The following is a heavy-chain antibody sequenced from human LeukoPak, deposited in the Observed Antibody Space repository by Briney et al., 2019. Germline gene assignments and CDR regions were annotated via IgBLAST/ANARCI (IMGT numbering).Heavy chain of an antibody. CDR3: AKDRMYSSSWSYFQH. J-gene: IGHJ1*01. Sequence: GGSLRLSCAASGFTFSSYWMHWVRQAPGKGLVWVSRINTDGSSTSYADSVKGRFTISRDNAKNTLYLQMNSLRAEDTAVYYCAKDRMYSSSWSYFQHWGQGTLVTVSS. CDR2: INTDGSST. CDR1: GFTFSSYW. V-gene: IGHV3-74*01. D-gene: IGHD6-13*01.